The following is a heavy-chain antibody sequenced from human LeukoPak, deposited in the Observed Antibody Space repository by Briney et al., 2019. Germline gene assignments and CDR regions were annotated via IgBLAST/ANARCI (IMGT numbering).Heavy chain of an antibody. Sequence: PSETLSLTCTVSGGSISSSSYYWGWIRQPPGKGLEWIGSIYYSGSTYYNPSLKSRVTISVDTSKNQFSLKLSSVTAADTAVYYCARVDYYDNSGYFLFDYWGQGTLVTVSS. V-gene: IGHV4-39*07. CDR3: ARVDYYDNSGYFLFDY. D-gene: IGHD3-22*01. CDR2: IYYSGST. J-gene: IGHJ4*02. CDR1: GGSISSSSYY.